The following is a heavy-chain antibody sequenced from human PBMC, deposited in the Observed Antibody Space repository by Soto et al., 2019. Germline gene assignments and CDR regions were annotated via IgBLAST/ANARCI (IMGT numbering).Heavy chain of an antibody. Sequence: SVKVSCKXSGGTFSSYAISWVRQAPGQGLEWMGGIIPIFGTANYAQKFQGRVTITADESTSTAYMELSSLRSEDTAVYYCARGREAVAGLNYYYGMDVWGQGTTVTVSS. D-gene: IGHD6-19*01. V-gene: IGHV1-69*13. CDR3: ARGREAVAGLNYYYGMDV. CDR1: GGTFSSYA. CDR2: IIPIFGTA. J-gene: IGHJ6*02.